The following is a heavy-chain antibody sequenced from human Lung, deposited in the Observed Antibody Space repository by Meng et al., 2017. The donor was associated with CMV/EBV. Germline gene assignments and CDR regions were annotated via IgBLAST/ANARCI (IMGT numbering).Heavy chain of an antibody. V-gene: IGHV3-30*04. J-gene: IGHJ4*02. CDR3: ARGTRFLDWSLYGVFAY. D-gene: IGHD3/OR15-3a*01. Sequence: GGSLRLSCAVSRFTFSSYAMHWVRQAPGKGLEWVATISYDGRNEYYANSVNGRFTISRDNSKNTLNLQVNSPRPEDTAVYYCARGTRFLDWSLYGVFAYWGQGTLVTVSS. CDR1: RFTFSSYA. CDR2: ISYDGRNE.